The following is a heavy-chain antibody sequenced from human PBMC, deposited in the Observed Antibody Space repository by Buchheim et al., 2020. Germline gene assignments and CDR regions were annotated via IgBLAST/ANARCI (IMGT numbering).Heavy chain of an antibody. J-gene: IGHJ6*02. CDR3: ARALGTTIKYYYYGMDV. CDR2: INPSGGST. V-gene: IGHV1-46*03. CDR1: GYTFTSYY. Sequence: QVQLVQSGAEVKKPGASVKVSCKASGYTFTSYYMHWVRQAPGQGLEWMGIINPSGGSTSYAQKFQGRVTMTRDTSTSTAYMELSSLRSEDTAVYYCARALGTTIKYYYYGMDVWGQGTT. D-gene: IGHD5-24*01.